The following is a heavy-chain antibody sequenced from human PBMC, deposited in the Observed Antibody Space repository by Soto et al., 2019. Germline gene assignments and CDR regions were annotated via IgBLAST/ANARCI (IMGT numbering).Heavy chain of an antibody. D-gene: IGHD4-4*01. Sequence: PSETLSLTCTVSGASISNTYYYWGWIRRPPGKGLEWIGSIYYNGNTYYNPSLKSRVTLSVDTSKNQFSLELSSVTAADTAVYYCARPATTGTSNWFDPWGQGTLVIVSS. CDR3: ARPATTGTSNWFDP. V-gene: IGHV4-39*01. CDR2: IYYNGNT. J-gene: IGHJ5*02. CDR1: GASISNTYYY.